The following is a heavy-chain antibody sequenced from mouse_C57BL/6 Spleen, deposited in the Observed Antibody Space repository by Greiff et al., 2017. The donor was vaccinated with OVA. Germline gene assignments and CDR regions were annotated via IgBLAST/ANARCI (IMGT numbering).Heavy chain of an antibody. Sequence: QVQLQQPGAELVRPGTSVKLSCKASGYTFTSYWMHWVKQRPGQGLEWIGVIDPSDSYTNYNQKFKGKATLTVDTSSSTAYMQLSSLTSEDSAVYDGDPCGSSFVDYWGQGTTLTVSS. CDR1: GYTFTSYW. CDR3: DPCGSSFVDY. V-gene: IGHV1-59*01. D-gene: IGHD1-1*01. CDR2: IDPSDSYT. J-gene: IGHJ2*01.